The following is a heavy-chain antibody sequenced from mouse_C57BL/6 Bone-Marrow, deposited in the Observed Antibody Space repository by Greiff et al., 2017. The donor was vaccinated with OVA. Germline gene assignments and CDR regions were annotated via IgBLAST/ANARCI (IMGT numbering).Heavy chain of an antibody. CDR3: AREGTRYFDV. CDR1: GYTFTSYW. V-gene: IGHV1-64*01. D-gene: IGHD3-3*01. J-gene: IGHJ1*03. Sequence: QVQLQQPGAELVKPGASVKLSCKASGYTFTSYWMHWVKQRPGQGLEWIGMIHPNSGSTNYNEKFKSKATLTVDKSSSTAYMQLSSLTSEDAAVYYGAREGTRYFDVWGTGTTVTVSS. CDR2: IHPNSGST.